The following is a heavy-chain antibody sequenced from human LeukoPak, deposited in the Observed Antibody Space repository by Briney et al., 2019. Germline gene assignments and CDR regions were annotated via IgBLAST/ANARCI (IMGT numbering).Heavy chain of an antibody. Sequence: ASVKVSCKVVAYDFTGYHIHWVRLAPGQGPEWMGRLNPNTGHAVYAFKFQGRVTITRDTSSSTAYMEMTRLTSDDTALYYCAKDRDGADRIILWGQGTLVTVSS. CDR1: AYDFTGYH. D-gene: IGHD5-24*01. CDR2: LNPNTGHA. V-gene: IGHV1-2*06. CDR3: AKDRDGADRIIL. J-gene: IGHJ4*02.